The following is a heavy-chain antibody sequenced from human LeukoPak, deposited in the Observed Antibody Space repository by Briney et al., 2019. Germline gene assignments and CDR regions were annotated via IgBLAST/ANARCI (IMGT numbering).Heavy chain of an antibody. CDR1: GYSFTSYW. J-gene: IGHJ6*03. V-gene: IGHV5-51*01. CDR2: IYPGDSDT. D-gene: IGHD5-12*01. Sequence: RESLKISCKGSGYSFTSYWIGGVRQMPGKGLEWMGIIYPGDSDTRYSPSFQGQVTISADKSISTAYLQWSSLKASDTAMYYCATSTSGYPYYYYYYYMDVWGKGTTVTVSS. CDR3: ATSTSGYPYYYYYYYMDV.